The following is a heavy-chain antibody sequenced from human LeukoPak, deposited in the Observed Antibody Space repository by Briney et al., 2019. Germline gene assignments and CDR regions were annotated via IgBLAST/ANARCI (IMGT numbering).Heavy chain of an antibody. J-gene: IGHJ6*03. V-gene: IGHV1-18*01. D-gene: IGHD6-19*01. CDR2: ISAYNGNT. CDR1: GGTFSSYA. Sequence: ASVKVSCKASGGTFSSYAISWVRQAPGQGLEWMGWISAYNGNTNYAQKFQGRVTMTRDTSISTAYMELSRLRSDDTAVYYCARDVAVARGYYYYYMDVWGKGTTVTISS. CDR3: ARDVAVARGYYYYYMDV.